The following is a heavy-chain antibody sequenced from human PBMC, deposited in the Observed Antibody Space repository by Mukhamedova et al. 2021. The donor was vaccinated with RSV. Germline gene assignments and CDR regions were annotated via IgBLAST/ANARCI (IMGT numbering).Heavy chain of an antibody. CDR3: ARAVAVTGTGGFY. Sequence: GKGLVWVSRINSDGSSTSYADSVKGRFTISRDNAKNTLYLQMSSLRAEDTAVYYCARAVAVTGTGGFYWGQGTLGTGSS. V-gene: IGHV3-74*01. CDR2: INSDGSST. D-gene: IGHD6-19*01. J-gene: IGHJ4*02.